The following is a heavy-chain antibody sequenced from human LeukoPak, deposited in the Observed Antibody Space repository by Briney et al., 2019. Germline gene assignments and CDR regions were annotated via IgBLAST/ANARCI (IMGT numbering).Heavy chain of an antibody. V-gene: IGHV1-2*02. J-gene: IGHJ6*02. D-gene: IGHD1-26*01. CDR2: INPNSGGT. CDR3: ARDWRGSYYQTYYYYGMDV. Sequence: ASVKVSCKASGYTFTGYYMHWVRQAPGQGLEWMGWINPNSGGTNYAQKFQGRVTMTRDTSISTAYMELSRLRSDDTAVYYCARDWRGSYYQTYYYYGMDVWGQGTTVTVSS. CDR1: GYTFTGYY.